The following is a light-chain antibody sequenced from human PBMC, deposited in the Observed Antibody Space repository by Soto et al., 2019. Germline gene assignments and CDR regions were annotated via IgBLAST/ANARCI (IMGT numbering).Light chain of an antibody. CDR1: QTITSTY. V-gene: IGKV3-20*01. Sequence: EIVLTQSPGTLSLSPGDRATLSCRASQTITSTYLAWYRQKPGQAPGLLIYGASNRATGIPDRLSGSGSGTDFTLTISRLEPEDFAVYYCQQYGSSPYTFGQGTKLEIK. CDR3: QQYGSSPYT. CDR2: GAS. J-gene: IGKJ2*01.